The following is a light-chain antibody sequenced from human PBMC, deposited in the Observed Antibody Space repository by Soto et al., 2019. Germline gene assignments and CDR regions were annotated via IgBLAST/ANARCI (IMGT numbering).Light chain of an antibody. CDR2: DVD. J-gene: IGLJ3*02. CDR1: RSDVGGYRF. Sequence: QSALTQPRSVSGSPGQSVTISCTGARSDVGGYRFVSWYQQHPDKAPKLMIYDVDKRPSGVPDRFSGSKSGNTASLTISGLQAEDEADYFCCSDAGGFPWVLGGGTQLTVL. CDR3: CSDAGGFPWV. V-gene: IGLV2-11*01.